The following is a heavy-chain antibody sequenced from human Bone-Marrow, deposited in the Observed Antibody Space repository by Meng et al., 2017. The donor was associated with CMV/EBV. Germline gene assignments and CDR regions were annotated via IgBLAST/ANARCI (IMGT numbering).Heavy chain of an antibody. D-gene: IGHD3-22*01. CDR1: GYTFTGYY. J-gene: IGHJ4*02. CDR3: AKDSRGYYKPFDC. V-gene: IGHV1-2*02. Sequence: CKASGYTFTGYYMHWVRQAPGQGLEWMGWINPNSGGTNYAQKFQGRVTMTRDTSISTAYMELSRLRSDDTAVYYCAKDSRGYYKPFDCWGQGTLVTVSS. CDR2: INPNSGGT.